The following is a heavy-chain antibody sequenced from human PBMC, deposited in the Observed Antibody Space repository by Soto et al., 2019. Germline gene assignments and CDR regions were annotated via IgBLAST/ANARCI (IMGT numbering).Heavy chain of an antibody. CDR2: IWYDGSKK. CDR1: GFTFSSYG. J-gene: IGHJ5*02. CDR3: ARDARSYCSGGSCVSWFDP. V-gene: IGHV3-33*01. Sequence: PGGSLRLSCAASGFTFSSYGMHWVRQAPGKGLEWVAVIWYDGSKKYHADSVKGRFTISRDNSKNTLYLQMNSLGAEDTAAYYCARDARSYCSGGSCVSWFDPWGQGTLVTVS. D-gene: IGHD2-15*01.